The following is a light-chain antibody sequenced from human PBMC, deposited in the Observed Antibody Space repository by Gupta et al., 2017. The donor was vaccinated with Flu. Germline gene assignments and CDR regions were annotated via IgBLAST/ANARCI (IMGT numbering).Light chain of an antibody. CDR3: QQYNNWPIT. CDR1: QSVSSN. J-gene: IGKJ5*01. V-gene: IGKV3-15*01. CDR2: GAS. Sequence: EMVLIQSLATLSVTTGERATLSCRASQSVSSNLAWYQQKPGQAPRLLIYGASTRATGIPARFSGSGSGTEFTLTISSLQSEDFAVYYCQQYNNWPITFGQGTRLEIK.